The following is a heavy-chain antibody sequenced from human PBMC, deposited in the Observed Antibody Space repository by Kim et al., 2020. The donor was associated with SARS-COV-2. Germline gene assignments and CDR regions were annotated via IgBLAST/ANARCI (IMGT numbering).Heavy chain of an antibody. V-gene: IGHV3-30*18. CDR1: GFTFSSYG. CDR3: AKDLFSTYSYYYGMDV. J-gene: IGHJ6*01. CDR2: ISYDGSNK. Sequence: GGSLRLSCAASGFTFSSYGMHWVRQAPGKGLEWVAVISYDGSNKYYADSVKGRFTISRDNSKNTLYLQMNSLRAEDTAVYYCAKDLFSTYSYYYGMDVWG. D-gene: IGHD3-3*01.